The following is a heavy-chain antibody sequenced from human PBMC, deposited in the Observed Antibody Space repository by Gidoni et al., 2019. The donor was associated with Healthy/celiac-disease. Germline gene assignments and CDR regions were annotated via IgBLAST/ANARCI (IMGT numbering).Heavy chain of an antibody. Sequence: QVQLQQWGAGLLKPSETLSLPCAVYGGSFSGYYWSWIRQPPGKGLEWIGEINHSGSTNYNPSLKSRVTISVDTSKNQFSLKLSSVTAADTAVYYCARRGRSGYPRPFGYWGQGTLVTVSS. CDR1: GGSFSGYY. D-gene: IGHD3-3*01. V-gene: IGHV4-34*01. CDR3: ARRGRSGYPRPFGY. J-gene: IGHJ4*02. CDR2: INHSGST.